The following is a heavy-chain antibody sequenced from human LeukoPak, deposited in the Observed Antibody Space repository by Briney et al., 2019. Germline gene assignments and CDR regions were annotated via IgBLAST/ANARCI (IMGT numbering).Heavy chain of an antibody. D-gene: IGHD2-15*01. Sequence: ASVKVSCKASGYIFTSYAMNWVRQAPGQGLEWMGWINTNTGNPTYAQGFTGRFVFSLDTSVSTAYLQICSLKAEDTAVYYCATPGLYCSGGSCPPYYYYGMDVWGKGTTVTVSS. V-gene: IGHV7-4-1*01. J-gene: IGHJ6*04. CDR2: INTNTGNP. CDR1: GYIFTSYA. CDR3: ATPGLYCSGGSCPPYYYYGMDV.